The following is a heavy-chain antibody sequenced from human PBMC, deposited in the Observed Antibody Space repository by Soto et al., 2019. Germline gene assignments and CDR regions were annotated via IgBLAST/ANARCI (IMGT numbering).Heavy chain of an antibody. J-gene: IGHJ4*02. Sequence: PGESLKISCKGSGYSFTSYWIGWVRQMPGKGLEWMGIIYPGDSDTRYSPSFQGQVTISADKSISTAYLQWSSLKASDTAMYYCARTTEDIVVVPAAAFDYWGQGTLVTVSS. D-gene: IGHD2-2*01. V-gene: IGHV5-51*01. CDR1: GYSFTSYW. CDR3: ARTTEDIVVVPAAAFDY. CDR2: IYPGDSDT.